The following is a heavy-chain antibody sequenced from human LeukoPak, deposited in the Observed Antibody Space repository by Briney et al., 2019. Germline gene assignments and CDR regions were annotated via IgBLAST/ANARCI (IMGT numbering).Heavy chain of an antibody. CDR2: IYYSGST. CDR1: GGSISSSSYY. CDR3: ARRLSSWYPVENFDY. V-gene: IGHV4-39*01. D-gene: IGHD6-13*01. Sequence: SETLSLTCTVSGGSISSSSYYWGWIRQPPGKGLEWIGSIYYSGSTYYNPSLKSRVTISVATSKNQFSLKLSSVTAADTAVYYCARRLSSWYPVENFDYWGQGTLVTVSS. J-gene: IGHJ4*02.